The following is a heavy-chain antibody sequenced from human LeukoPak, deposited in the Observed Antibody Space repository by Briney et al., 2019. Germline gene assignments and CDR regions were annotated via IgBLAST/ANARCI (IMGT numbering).Heavy chain of an antibody. V-gene: IGHV4-4*07. Sequence: PSETLSLTCIVSGGSISTYYWSWIRQPAGKGLEWIGRIYTSGSTNYTNYNPSLKSRVTMSADTSKNHFSLKLSSVTAVDTAVYYCARDWDLGDCSGGDCTHDAFDIWGQGTTVTVSS. CDR3: ARDWDLGDCSGGDCTHDAFDI. J-gene: IGHJ3*02. CDR1: GGSISTYY. D-gene: IGHD2-15*01. CDR2: IYTSGSTNYT.